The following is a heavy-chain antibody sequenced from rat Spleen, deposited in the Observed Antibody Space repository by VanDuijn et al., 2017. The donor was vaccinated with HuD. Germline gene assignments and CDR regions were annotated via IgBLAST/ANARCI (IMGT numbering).Heavy chain of an antibody. CDR2: ISYDGSIT. CDR1: GFTFSDYN. Sequence: EVQLVESGGGLVQPGRSLKLSCAASGFTFSDYNMAWVRQAPKKGLEWVATISYDGSITYYRDSVKGRFTISRDTAQNTLYLQMNSPTSEDTATYYCTRGGYFRHWGQGVMVTVSS. V-gene: IGHV5-7*01. D-gene: IGHD2-5*01. CDR3: TRGGYFRH. J-gene: IGHJ2*01.